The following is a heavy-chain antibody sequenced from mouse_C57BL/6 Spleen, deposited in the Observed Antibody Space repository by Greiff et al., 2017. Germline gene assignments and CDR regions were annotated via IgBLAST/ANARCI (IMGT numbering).Heavy chain of an antibody. V-gene: IGHV2-2*01. CDR3: ASPYYYGSSYDGYYAMDY. CDR1: GFSLTSYG. Sequence: QVQLKESGPGLVQPSQSLSITCTVSGFSLTSYGVHWVRQSPGKGLEWLGVIWSGGSTDYNATFISRLSISKDNSKSQVFFKMNSLQADDTAIYYCASPYYYGSSYDGYYAMDYWGQGTSVTVSS. CDR2: IWSGGST. D-gene: IGHD1-1*01. J-gene: IGHJ4*01.